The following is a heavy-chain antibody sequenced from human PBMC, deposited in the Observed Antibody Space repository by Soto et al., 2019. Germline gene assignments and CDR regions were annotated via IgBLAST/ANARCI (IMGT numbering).Heavy chain of an antibody. J-gene: IGHJ6*03. CDR2: ISSSGSTI. CDR1: GFTFSDYY. CDR3: ARDRAVRVYYYMDV. D-gene: IGHD6-19*01. Sequence: GESLKISCAASGFTFSDYYMSWIRQAPGKGLEWVSYISSSGSTIYYADSVKGRFTISRDNAKNSLYLQMNSLRAEDTAVYYCARDRAVRVYYYMDVWGKGTTVTVSS. V-gene: IGHV3-11*01.